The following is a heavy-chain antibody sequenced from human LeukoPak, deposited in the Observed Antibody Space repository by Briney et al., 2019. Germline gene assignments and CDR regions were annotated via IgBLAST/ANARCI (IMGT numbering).Heavy chain of an antibody. V-gene: IGHV3-21*01. CDR3: ARRGVYGSGAFYLDY. Sequence: PGGSLRLACAASGFTFSSYSMNWVRQTPGKGRGWVSSISSSRSYIYYGDSVKGRFTSYGDNAKTSLYMQMNSLRAEDTAVYYCARRGVYGSGAFYLDYWGQGTLVTVSS. J-gene: IGHJ4*02. CDR1: GFTFSSYS. CDR2: ISSSRSYI. D-gene: IGHD3-10*01.